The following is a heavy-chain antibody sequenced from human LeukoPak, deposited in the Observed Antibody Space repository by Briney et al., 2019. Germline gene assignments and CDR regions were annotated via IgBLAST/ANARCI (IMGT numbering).Heavy chain of an antibody. CDR2: IYTSGST. CDR1: GGSISSYY. J-gene: IGHJ4*02. D-gene: IGHD1-26*01. CDR3: ARVGTSYPHVWYFDY. Sequence: SETLSLTCTVSGGSISSYYWSWIRQPAGKGLEWIGRIYTSGSTKYNPSLKSRVTMSVDTSKTQFSLKLSSVTAADTAVYYCARVGTSYPHVWYFDYWGQGTLVTVSS. V-gene: IGHV4-4*07.